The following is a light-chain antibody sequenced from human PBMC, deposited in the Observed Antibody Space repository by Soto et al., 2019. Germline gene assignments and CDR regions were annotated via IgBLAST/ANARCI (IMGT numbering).Light chain of an antibody. V-gene: IGKV3-11*01. Sequence: EIVLTQSPGTLSLSPGERATLSCRASQSVTSTYLAWYQQKPGQAPRLLIYDASNRATGIQARFSGGGSGTDFTLTISSLEPEDFAVYYCQQRSNWPPTFGQGTKVDI. J-gene: IGKJ1*01. CDR1: QSVTSTY. CDR3: QQRSNWPPT. CDR2: DAS.